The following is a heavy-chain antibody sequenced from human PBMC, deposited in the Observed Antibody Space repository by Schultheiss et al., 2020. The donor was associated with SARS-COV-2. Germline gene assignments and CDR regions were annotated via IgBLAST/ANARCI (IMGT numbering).Heavy chain of an antibody. CDR3: TKGSTYGYYYYYMDV. Sequence: GGSLRLSCAASGFTFSSYAMSWVRQAPGKGLEWVSVISATSSSTRYADSVRGRFTISRDDSTNTLFLQMSGLGAEDTADYFCTKGSTYGYYYYYMDVWGKGTTVTVSS. J-gene: IGHJ6*03. CDR1: GFTFSSYA. V-gene: IGHV3-23*01. D-gene: IGHD3-10*01. CDR2: ISATSSST.